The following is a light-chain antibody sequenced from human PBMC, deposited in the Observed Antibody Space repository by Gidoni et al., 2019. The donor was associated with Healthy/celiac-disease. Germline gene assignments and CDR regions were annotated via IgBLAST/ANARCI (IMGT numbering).Light chain of an antibody. V-gene: IGKV1-39*01. Sequence: IHMTQSPTSLSASVGDRVTITCRASQSISSYLNWYQQKPGKAPKLLIYAASSLQSGVPSRFSGSGSGTDFTLTISSLQPEDFATYYCQQSDSTPYTFGQGTKLEIK. J-gene: IGKJ2*01. CDR1: QSISSY. CDR2: AAS. CDR3: QQSDSTPYT.